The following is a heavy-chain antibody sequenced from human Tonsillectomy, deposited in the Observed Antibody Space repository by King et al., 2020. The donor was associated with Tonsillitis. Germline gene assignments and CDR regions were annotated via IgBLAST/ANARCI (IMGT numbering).Heavy chain of an antibody. CDR1: GYSISSGYY. J-gene: IGHJ3*02. D-gene: IGHD3-10*01. V-gene: IGHV4-38-2*01. CDR2: IYHSGST. CDR3: ARGVRSYGSGSYYLHDAFDI. Sequence: VQLQESGPGLVKPSETLSLTCAVSGYSISSGYYWGWIRQPPGKGLEWIGSIYHSGSTYYNPSLKSRVTISVDTSKNQFSLKLSSVTAADTAVYYCARGVRSYGSGSYYLHDAFDIWGQGTMVTVSS.